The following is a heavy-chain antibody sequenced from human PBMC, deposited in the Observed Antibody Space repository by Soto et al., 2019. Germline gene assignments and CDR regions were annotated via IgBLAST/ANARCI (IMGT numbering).Heavy chain of an antibody. CDR2: ISAYNGNT. V-gene: IGHV1-18*01. J-gene: IGHJ5*02. Sequence: ASVKVSCKASGYTFTSYGISWVRQAPGQGLEWMGWISAYNGNTNYAQKLQGRVTMTTDTSTSTAYMELRRLRSDDTAVYYCASGGPILSYYDFWSGYYLSNWFDPWGQGTLVTVSS. CDR3: ASGGPILSYYDFWSGYYLSNWFDP. D-gene: IGHD3-3*01. CDR1: GYTFTSYG.